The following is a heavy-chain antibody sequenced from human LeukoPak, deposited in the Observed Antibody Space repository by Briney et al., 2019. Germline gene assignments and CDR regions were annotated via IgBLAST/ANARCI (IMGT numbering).Heavy chain of an antibody. Sequence: GGSLRLSCAASGFTFSSYEMNWVRQAPGKGLEWVSYISSSGSTIYYADSVKGRFTISRDNAKNSLYLQMNSLRAEDTAVYYCTRESSSSLDYWGQGTLLTVSS. D-gene: IGHD6-6*01. CDR3: TRESSSSLDY. V-gene: IGHV3-48*03. CDR2: ISSSGSTI. J-gene: IGHJ4*02. CDR1: GFTFSSYE.